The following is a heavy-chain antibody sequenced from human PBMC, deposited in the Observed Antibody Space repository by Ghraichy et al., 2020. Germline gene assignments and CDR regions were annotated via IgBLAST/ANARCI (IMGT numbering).Heavy chain of an antibody. CDR2: ISGSGGST. D-gene: IGHD6-19*01. Sequence: GGSLRLSCAASGFTFISYAMSWVRQAPGKGLEWVSAISGSGGSTYYADSVKGRFTISRDNSKNTLYLQMNSLRAEDTAVYYCAKDSDSSGWDYYYYGMDVWGQGTTVTVSS. CDR1: GFTFISYA. J-gene: IGHJ6*02. CDR3: AKDSDSSGWDYYYYGMDV. V-gene: IGHV3-23*01.